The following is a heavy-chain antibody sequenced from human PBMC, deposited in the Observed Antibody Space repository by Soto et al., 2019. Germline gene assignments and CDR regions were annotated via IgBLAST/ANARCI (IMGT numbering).Heavy chain of an antibody. CDR3: ARVYYYDSSGYYSNRPYYFDY. CDR1: GYSFTSYW. CDR2: IYPGDSDT. Sequence: GESLKISCKGSGYSFTSYWIGWVRQMPGKGLEWMGIIYPGDSDTRYSPSFQGQVTISADKSISTAYLQWSSLKASDTAMYYCARVYYYDSSGYYSNRPYYFDYWGQGTLVTVSS. V-gene: IGHV5-51*01. D-gene: IGHD3-22*01. J-gene: IGHJ4*02.